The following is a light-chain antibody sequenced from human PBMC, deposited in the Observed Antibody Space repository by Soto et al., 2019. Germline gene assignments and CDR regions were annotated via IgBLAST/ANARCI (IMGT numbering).Light chain of an antibody. CDR1: QSISSY. CDR3: QQSYSTPIT. J-gene: IGKJ5*01. Sequence: DIQMTQSPSSLSASVGDRVTITCRASQSISSYLNLYQQKPGKAPKLLIYAASSLQSGVPSRFSGSGSGTDFTLTISSLQPEDFATYYCQQSYSTPITLGQGTRLE. CDR2: AAS. V-gene: IGKV1-39*01.